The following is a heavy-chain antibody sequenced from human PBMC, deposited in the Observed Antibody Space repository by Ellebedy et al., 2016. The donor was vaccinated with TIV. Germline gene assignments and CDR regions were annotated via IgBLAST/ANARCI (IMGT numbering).Heavy chain of an antibody. D-gene: IGHD3-10*01. Sequence: MPGGSLRLSCTVSGGSISSFYWSWIRQPAGKGPEWIGLLHPSGTTNYNDSLKSRVTVSVDTSKNQFSLKLVSVTPADMAVYYCARGGASSLPFDYWGQGVLVTVSS. CDR2: LHPSGTT. CDR3: ARGGASSLPFDY. V-gene: IGHV4-4*07. J-gene: IGHJ4*02. CDR1: GGSISSFY.